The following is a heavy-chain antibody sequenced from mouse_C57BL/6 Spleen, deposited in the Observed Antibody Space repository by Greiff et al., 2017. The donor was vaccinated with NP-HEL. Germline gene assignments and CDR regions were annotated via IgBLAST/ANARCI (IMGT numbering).Heavy chain of an antibody. CDR3: ARGGNYGDYFDY. J-gene: IGHJ2*01. D-gene: IGHD2-1*01. CDR1: GYAFSSYW. Sequence: VQVVESGAELVKPGASVKISCKASGYAFSSYWMNWVKQRPGKGLEWIGQIYPGDGDTNYNGKFKGKATLTADKSSSTAYMQLSSLTSEDSAVYFCARGGNYGDYFDYWGQGTTLTVSS. CDR2: IYPGDGDT. V-gene: IGHV1-80*01.